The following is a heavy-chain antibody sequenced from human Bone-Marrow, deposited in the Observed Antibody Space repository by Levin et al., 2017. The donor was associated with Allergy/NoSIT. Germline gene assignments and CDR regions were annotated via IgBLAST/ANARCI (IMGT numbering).Heavy chain of an antibody. D-gene: IGHD1-26*01. V-gene: IGHV6-1*01. J-gene: IGHJ5*02. CDR2: TYYRSKWFY. CDR1: GDRVFSDSAA. CDR3: GRERVGGSAFNWFDP. Sequence: SQTLSLTCAISGDRVFSDSAAWTWIRQSPSRGLEWLGRTYYRSKWFYDYGDSVKGRINISPDTSLNQVTLDLKSVTPEDSAMYYCGRERVGGSAFNWFDPWGQGTLVTVSS.